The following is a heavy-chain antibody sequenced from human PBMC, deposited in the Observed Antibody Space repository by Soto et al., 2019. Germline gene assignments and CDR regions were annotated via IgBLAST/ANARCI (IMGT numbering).Heavy chain of an antibody. D-gene: IGHD3-22*01. V-gene: IGHV3-23*01. CDR2: ISGSGGST. CDR3: AKDQDTQYYYDSSGVFDY. J-gene: IGHJ4*02. Sequence: GGSLRLSCAASGFTFSSYAMSWVRQAPGKGLEWVSAISGSGGSTYYADSVKGRFTISRDNSKNTLYLQMNSLRAEDTAVYYCAKDQDTQYYYDSSGVFDYWGQGTLVTVSS. CDR1: GFTFSSYA.